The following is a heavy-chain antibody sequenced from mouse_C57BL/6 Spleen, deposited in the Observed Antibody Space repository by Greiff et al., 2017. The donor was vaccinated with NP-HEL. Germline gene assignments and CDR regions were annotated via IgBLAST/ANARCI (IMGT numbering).Heavy chain of an antibody. CDR1: GFTFSSYT. V-gene: IGHV5-9*01. J-gene: IGHJ1*03. CDR3: ARQLTGTRYFDV. CDR2: ISGGGGNT. Sequence: EVKVVESGGGLVKPGGSLKLSCAASGFTFSSYTMSWVRQTPEKRLEWVATISGGGGNTYYPDSVKGRFTISRDNAKNTLYLQMSSLRSEDTALYYCARQLTGTRYFDVWGTGTTVTVSS. D-gene: IGHD4-1*01.